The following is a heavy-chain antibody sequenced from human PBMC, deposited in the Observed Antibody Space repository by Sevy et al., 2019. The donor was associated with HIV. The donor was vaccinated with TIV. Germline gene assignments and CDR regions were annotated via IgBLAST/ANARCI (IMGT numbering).Heavy chain of an antibody. CDR1: GFTFSSYA. V-gene: IGHV3-23*01. CDR3: SSVPYYYGMDV. J-gene: IGHJ6*02. Sequence: GGSLRLSCAASGFTFSSYAMSWVRQAPGKGLEWVSAISGSGGSTYYAHSGKGRFTISRDNSKNTLYLQMNSLRAEDTSVYYCSSVPYYYGMDVWGQGTTVTVSS. D-gene: IGHD3-10*02. CDR2: ISGSGGST.